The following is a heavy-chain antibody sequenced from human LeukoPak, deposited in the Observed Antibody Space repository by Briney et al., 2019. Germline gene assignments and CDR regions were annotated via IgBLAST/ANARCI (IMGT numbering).Heavy chain of an antibody. Sequence: SVKVSCKASGGTFSSYAISWVRQAPGQGLEWMGGIIPFFGTANYAQKFQGRVTITADESTNTAYMELSSLRSEDTAVYYCARDRASLVRGIYSIDYWGQGPLVTVSS. CDR3: ARDRASLVRGIYSIDY. V-gene: IGHV1-69*13. J-gene: IGHJ4*02. CDR1: GGTFSSYA. D-gene: IGHD3-10*01. CDR2: IIPFFGTA.